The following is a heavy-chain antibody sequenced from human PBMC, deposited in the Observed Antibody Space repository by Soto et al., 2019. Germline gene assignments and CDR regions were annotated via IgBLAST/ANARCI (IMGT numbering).Heavy chain of an antibody. D-gene: IGHD5-12*01. CDR3: ARGSRGPRWFDP. J-gene: IGHJ5*02. Sequence: SETLSLTCTVSGGSITSYNHYWTWIRQAPGKGLECIGYIDYFGTTNYSPSLQGRVTISVDKSKNRFSLSLTSVTAADTAVYYCARGSRGPRWFDPWGQGALVTVSS. CDR1: GGSITSYNHY. CDR2: IDYFGTT. V-gene: IGHV4-30-4*01.